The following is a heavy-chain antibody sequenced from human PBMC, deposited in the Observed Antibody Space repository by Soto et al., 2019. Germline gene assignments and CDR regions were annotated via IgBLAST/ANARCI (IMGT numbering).Heavy chain of an antibody. V-gene: IGHV4-59*01. J-gene: IGHJ4*02. Sequence: PSETLSLTCTVSGGSISSYYWSLIRQPPGKGLEWIGYIYYSGSTNYNPSLKSRVTISVDTSKNQFSLKLSSVTAADTAVYYCARVGAVAGNYYFDYWGQGTLVTVSS. CDR3: ARVGAVAGNYYFDY. CDR1: GGSISSYY. D-gene: IGHD6-19*01. CDR2: IYYSGST.